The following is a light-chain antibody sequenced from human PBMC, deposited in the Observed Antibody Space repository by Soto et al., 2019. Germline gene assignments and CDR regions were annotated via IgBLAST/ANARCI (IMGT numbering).Light chain of an antibody. CDR3: YSYTTSSTYV. CDR2: DVS. V-gene: IGLV2-14*01. J-gene: IGLJ1*01. Sequence: LCRPGSVSGSPGQSITISCSGTSSDVGGYNYVSWYQQHPGKAPQVMIYDVSNRPSGVSNRFSGSKSGNTASLTISGLQAEDEADYYCYSYTTSSTYVFGTGTKVTVL. CDR1: SSDVGGYNY.